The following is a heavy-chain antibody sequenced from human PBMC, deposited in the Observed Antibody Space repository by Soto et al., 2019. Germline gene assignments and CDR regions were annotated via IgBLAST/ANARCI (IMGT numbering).Heavy chain of an antibody. CDR1: GFTFSSYA. V-gene: IGHV3-30-3*01. J-gene: IGHJ6*02. CDR3: ARERVYSYGRGAYYYYGMDV. Sequence: GSLRLSCAASGFTFSSYAMHWVRQAPGKGLEWVAVISYDGSNKYYADSVKGRFTISRDNSKNTLYLQMNSLRAEDTAVYYCARERVYSYGRGAYYYYGMDVWGQGTTVTVSS. CDR2: ISYDGSNK. D-gene: IGHD5-18*01.